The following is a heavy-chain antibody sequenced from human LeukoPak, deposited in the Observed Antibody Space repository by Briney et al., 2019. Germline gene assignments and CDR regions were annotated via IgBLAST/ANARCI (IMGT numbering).Heavy chain of an antibody. CDR3: ARLPGESSSSGLGDGFDI. J-gene: IGHJ3*02. D-gene: IGHD6-6*01. V-gene: IGHV5-51*01. CDR2: IYPGDSDT. Sequence: PGESLKISCKGSGYSFTSYWIGWVRQMPGKGLEWMGIIYPGDSDTRYSPSFQGQVTISADKSISTAYLQWSSLKASDTAMYYCARLPGESSSSGLGDGFDIWGQGTMVTVSS. CDR1: GYSFTSYW.